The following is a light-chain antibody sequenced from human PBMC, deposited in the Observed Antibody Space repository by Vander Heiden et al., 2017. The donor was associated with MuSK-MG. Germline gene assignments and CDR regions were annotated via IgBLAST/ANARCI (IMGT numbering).Light chain of an antibody. CDR3: LQHDNTPYT. V-gene: IGKV4-1*01. J-gene: IGKJ2*01. CDR1: QTVLYSSNNKNY. Sequence: DIVMTQSPDSLAVSLGERATINCKSSQTVLYSSNNKNYLAWYQQKPVQPPKLLIYWASTRESGVPDRFSRSGSGTDFTLTMSIRQAEDVAVYYCLQHDNTPYTFGQGTKLEIK. CDR2: WAS.